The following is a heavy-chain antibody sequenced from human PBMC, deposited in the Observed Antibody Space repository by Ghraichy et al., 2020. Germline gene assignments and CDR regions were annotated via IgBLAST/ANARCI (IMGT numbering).Heavy chain of an antibody. CDR2: IYYSGST. J-gene: IGHJ4*02. CDR3: AAVLPPRYRAVVVTAITTYVFDY. V-gene: IGHV4-39*01. Sequence: SETLSLTCTVSGGSISSSSYYWGWIRQPPGKGLEWIGSIYYSGSTYYNPSLKSRVTISVDTSKNQFSLKLSSVTAADTAVYYCAAVLPPRYRAVVVTAITTYVFDYWGQGTLVTVSS. D-gene: IGHD2-21*02. CDR1: GGSISSSSYY.